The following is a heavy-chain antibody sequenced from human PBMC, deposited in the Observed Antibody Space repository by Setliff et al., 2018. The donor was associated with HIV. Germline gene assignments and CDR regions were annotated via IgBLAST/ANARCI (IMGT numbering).Heavy chain of an antibody. D-gene: IGHD3-3*01. CDR1: GGSISSSSHY. Sequence: SCSVSGGSISSSSHYWGWIRQPPGKGLEWIGTIFYTGSTYHNSSLKSRVTISVDTSKNQFSLKLSSMTAADTAVYYCARGPNFWSGYSPFDSWGQGTLVT. J-gene: IGHJ4*02. V-gene: IGHV4-39*07. CDR3: ARGPNFWSGYSPFDS. CDR2: IFYTGST.